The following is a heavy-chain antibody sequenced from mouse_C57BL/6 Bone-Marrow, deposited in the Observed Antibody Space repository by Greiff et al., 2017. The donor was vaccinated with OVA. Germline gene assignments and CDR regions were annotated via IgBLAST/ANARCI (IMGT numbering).Heavy chain of an antibody. CDR2: IYPGSGST. CDR1: GYTFTSYW. J-gene: IGHJ4*01. V-gene: IGHV1-55*01. Sequence: QVQLQRPGAELVKPGASVKMSCKASGYTFTSYWITWVKQRPGQGLEWIGDIYPGSGSTNYNEKFKSKATLTVDTSSSTAYMQLSSLTSEDSAVYYCAREGSYYYGSRYYAMDYWGQGTSVTVSS. CDR3: AREGSYYYGSRYYAMDY. D-gene: IGHD1-1*01.